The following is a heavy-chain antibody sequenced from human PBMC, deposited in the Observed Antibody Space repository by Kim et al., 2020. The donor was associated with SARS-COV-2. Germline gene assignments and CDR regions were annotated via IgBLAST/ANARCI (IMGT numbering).Heavy chain of an antibody. CDR2: ISWNSGSI. D-gene: IGHD3-10*01. V-gene: IGHV3-9*01. J-gene: IGHJ6*02. CDR1: GFTFDDYA. CDR3: AKDHYYGSGSYYPFYGMDV. Sequence: GGSLRLSCAASGFTFDDYAMHWVRQAPGKGLEWVSGISWNSGSIGYADSVKGRFTISRDNAKNSLYLQMNSLRAEDTALYYCAKDHYYGSGSYYPFYGMDVWGQGTTVTVSS.